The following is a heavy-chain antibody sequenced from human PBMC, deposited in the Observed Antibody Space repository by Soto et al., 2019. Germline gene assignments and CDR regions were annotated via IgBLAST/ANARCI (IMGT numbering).Heavy chain of an antibody. Sequence: PGGSLRLSCAASGFPFSSYGMHWVRQAPGKGLDWVAVIWYDGSNKDYAESVKGRFTISRDNSKNTLHLQMNSLRADDTAVYYCASSINWGQGTLVTVSS. J-gene: IGHJ4*02. CDR1: GFPFSSYG. V-gene: IGHV3-33*01. CDR2: IWYDGSNK. CDR3: ASSIN.